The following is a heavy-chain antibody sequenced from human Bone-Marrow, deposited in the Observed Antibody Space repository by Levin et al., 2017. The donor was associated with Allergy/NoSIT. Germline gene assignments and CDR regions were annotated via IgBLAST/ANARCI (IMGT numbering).Heavy chain of an antibody. J-gene: IGHJ4*02. D-gene: IGHD5-18*01. CDR2: IKQDGSEK. V-gene: IGHV3-7*01. CDR1: GFTFSSYW. CDR3: AKEVGYSYGYGLSDY. Sequence: GESLKISCAASGFTFSSYWMSWVRQAPGKGLEWVANIKQDGSEKYYVDSVKGRFTISRDNAKNSLSLLMNSLRAEDTAIYYCAKEVGYSYGYGLSDYWGQGTLVTVSS.